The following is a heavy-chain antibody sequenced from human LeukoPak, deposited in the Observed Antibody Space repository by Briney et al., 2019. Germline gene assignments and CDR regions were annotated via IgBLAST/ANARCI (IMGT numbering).Heavy chain of an antibody. CDR2: INHSGST. Sequence: SETLSLTCTVSGGSISNNNYYWGWVRQPPGKGLEWIGEINHSGSTNYNPSLKSRVTISVDTSKNQFSLKLSSVTAADTAVYYCARGPGSLRFDPWGQGTLVTVSS. V-gene: IGHV4-39*07. J-gene: IGHJ5*02. CDR1: GGSISNNNYY. CDR3: ARGPGSLRFDP. D-gene: IGHD4-17*01.